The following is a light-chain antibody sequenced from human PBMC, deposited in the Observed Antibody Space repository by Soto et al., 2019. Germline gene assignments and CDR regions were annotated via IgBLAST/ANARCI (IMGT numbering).Light chain of an antibody. V-gene: IGLV2-8*01. CDR2: EVS. CDR3: SSYAGSNTWV. Sequence: QSALTQPPSASGSPGQSVTIPCTGTNSDVGGYNYVSWYQQHPGKVPRLMIYEVSKRPSGVPDRFSGSKSGNTACLTVSRLQAEDEADYYCSSYAGSNTWVFGGGTKLTVL. J-gene: IGLJ3*02. CDR1: NSDVGGYNY.